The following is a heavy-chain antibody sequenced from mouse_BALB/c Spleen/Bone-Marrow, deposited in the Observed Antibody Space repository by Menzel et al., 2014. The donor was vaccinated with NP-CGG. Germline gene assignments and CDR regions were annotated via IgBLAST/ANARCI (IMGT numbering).Heavy chain of an antibody. CDR2: INPYNGDT. D-gene: IGHD1-2*01. CDR3: ARYYGQGAMDY. V-gene: IGHV1-20*02. CDR1: GYSFTGYF. J-gene: IGHJ4*01. Sequence: EVKLVESGPELVKPGASVKISCKASGYSFTGYFMNWVMQSHGKSLEWIGRINPYNGDTFYNQKFKGKATLTVDKSSSTAHMELRSLASEDSAFYYCARYYGQGAMDYWGQGTSVTVSS.